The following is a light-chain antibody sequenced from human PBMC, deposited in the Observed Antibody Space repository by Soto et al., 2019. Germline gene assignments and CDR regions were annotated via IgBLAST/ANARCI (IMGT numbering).Light chain of an antibody. Sequence: QTVVSQEPSFSVSPGETVTLTCGLTSASVLTSYYPSWYQQTPGQAPRTLIYSTNIRSSGVPDRFSGSILGNKAALTITGAQADAESDYSCAWYVASGTGVFGGGTKLTV. CDR2: STN. CDR3: AWYVASGTGV. J-gene: IGLJ3*02. V-gene: IGLV8-61*01. CDR1: SASVLTSYY.